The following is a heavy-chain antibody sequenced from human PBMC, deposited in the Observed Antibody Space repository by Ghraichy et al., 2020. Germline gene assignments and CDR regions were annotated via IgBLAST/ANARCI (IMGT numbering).Heavy chain of an antibody. CDR2: ITSTSSPI. Sequence: SCAASGFAFSTYSMDWVRQAPGKGLEWLSYITSTSSPIYYADSVKGRFAISRDNAKNSLYLQMNSLRVEDTAVYYCARARPRNSGSHQYYYGMDVWGQGTTVTVSS. J-gene: IGHJ6*02. CDR1: GFAFSTYS. CDR3: ARARPRNSGSHQYYYGMDV. V-gene: IGHV3-48*01. D-gene: IGHD6-13*01.